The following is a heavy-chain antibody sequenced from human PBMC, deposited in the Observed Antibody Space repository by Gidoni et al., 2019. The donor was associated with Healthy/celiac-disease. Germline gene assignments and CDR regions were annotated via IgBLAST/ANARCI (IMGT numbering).Heavy chain of an antibody. CDR1: GFTFSRYG. V-gene: IGHV3-30*03. CDR3: ARDGNYGSGAFDY. J-gene: IGHJ4*02. D-gene: IGHD3-10*01. Sequence: QVQLVESGGGVVQPGRSLRLSCAASGFTFSRYGMHWARQAPGKGLEWVSVIAYDGSNKYYADSVKGRFTISRDNSKNTLYLQMNSLRAEDTAVYYCARDGNYGSGAFDYWGQGTLVTVSS. CDR2: IAYDGSNK.